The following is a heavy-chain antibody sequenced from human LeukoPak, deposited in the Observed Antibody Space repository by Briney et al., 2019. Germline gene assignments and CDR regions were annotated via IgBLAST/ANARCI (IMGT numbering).Heavy chain of an antibody. Sequence: TXXXTCTXSXXXXXSXSNYXGXIXXXXXXXXXXXXXLYXXGXXYXNPSLKSRVTISVDTSKNQFSLKLSSVTAADTAVYYCASGLITYYYDSSGYYRIRYAFDIWGQGTMVTVSS. J-gene: IGHJ3*02. CDR2: LYXXGXX. D-gene: IGHD3-22*01. CDR1: XXXXXSXSNY. CDR3: ASGLITYYYDSSGYYRIRYAFDI. V-gene: IGHV4-39*07.